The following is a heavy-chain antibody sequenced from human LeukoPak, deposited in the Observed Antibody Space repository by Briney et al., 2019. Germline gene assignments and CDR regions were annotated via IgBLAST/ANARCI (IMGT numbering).Heavy chain of an antibody. V-gene: IGHV3-30-3*01. J-gene: IGHJ5*02. Sequence: GGSLRLSCAASGFTFSSYAMHWVRQAPGKGLEWVAVISYDGSNKYYADSVKGRFTISRDNSKNTLYLQMNSLRAEDTAVYYCARDEGGGSCSSTSCLRDNWFDPWGQGTLVTVSS. CDR3: ARDEGGGSCSSTSCLRDNWFDP. D-gene: IGHD2-2*01. CDR1: GFTFSSYA. CDR2: ISYDGSNK.